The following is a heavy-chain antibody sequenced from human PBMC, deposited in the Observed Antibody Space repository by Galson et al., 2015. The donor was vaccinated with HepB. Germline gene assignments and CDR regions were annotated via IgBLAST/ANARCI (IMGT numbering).Heavy chain of an antibody. D-gene: IGHD3-22*01. CDR3: ARLPEITMIVVPPYDY. Sequence: SVKVSCKASGYTFTGYYMHWVRQAPGQGLEWMGRINPNSGGTNYAQKFQGRVTMTRDTSISTAYMELSRLRSDDTAVYYCARLPEITMIVVPPYDYWGQGTLVTVSS. J-gene: IGHJ4*02. CDR1: GYTFTGYY. V-gene: IGHV1-2*06. CDR2: INPNSGGT.